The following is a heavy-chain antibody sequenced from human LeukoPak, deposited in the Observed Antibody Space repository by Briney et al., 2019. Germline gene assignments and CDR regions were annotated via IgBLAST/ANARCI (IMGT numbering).Heavy chain of an antibody. Sequence: PSETLSLTCTVSGGSISSSSYYWGWIRQPPGKGLEWIGSIYYSGSTYYNPSLKSRVTISVDTSKNQFSLKLSSVTAADTAVYYCARDRGYGGNPYWYFDLWGRGTLVTVSS. D-gene: IGHD4-23*01. CDR2: IYYSGST. CDR1: GGSISSSSYY. CDR3: ARDRGYGGNPYWYFDL. V-gene: IGHV4-39*07. J-gene: IGHJ2*01.